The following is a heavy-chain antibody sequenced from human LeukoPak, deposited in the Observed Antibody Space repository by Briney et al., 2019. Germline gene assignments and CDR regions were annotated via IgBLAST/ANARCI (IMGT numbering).Heavy chain of an antibody. CDR1: GYTFTGYY. CDR2: INPNSGGT. J-gene: IGHJ6*03. D-gene: IGHD3-22*01. V-gene: IGHV1-2*02. CDR3: ARVMKGYYDSSGYYKRVLWDYYYMDV. Sequence: GESLKISCKASGYTFTGYYMHWVRQAPGQGLEWMGWINPNSGGTNYAQKFQGRVTMTRDTSISTAYMELSRLRSDDTAVYYCARVMKGYYDSSGYYKRVLWDYYYMDVWGKGTTVTVSS.